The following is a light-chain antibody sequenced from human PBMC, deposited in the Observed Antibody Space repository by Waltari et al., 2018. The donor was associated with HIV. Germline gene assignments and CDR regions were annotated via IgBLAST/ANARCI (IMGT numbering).Light chain of an antibody. CDR2: DAS. V-gene: IGKV1-39*01. J-gene: IGKJ3*01. CDR1: QSIGHY. CDR3: QQSYRSPFT. Sequence: DIQMTQSPSSLSASVGDKVTLTCRASQSIGHYVNWYQQKPGKAPNLLIYDASTLEGGVPSRFSGGGSGADFTLAISSLQPEDFATYYCQQSYRSPFTFSPGTTVHIK.